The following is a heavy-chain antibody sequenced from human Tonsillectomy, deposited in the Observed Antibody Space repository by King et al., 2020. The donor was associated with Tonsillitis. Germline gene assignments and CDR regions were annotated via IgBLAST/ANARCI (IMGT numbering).Heavy chain of an antibody. Sequence: VQXVESGGGXVQXGGSLRLSCAASGFTFSSYWMHWVRQAPGKGLVWVSXXNXDGXXTXXXDSVKGRFTISRXXXKNTLYLQMNXXRAEDTAVYYCARDEVIQLWLRGYYYGMDVWGQGTTVTVSS. V-gene: IGHV3-74*01. J-gene: IGHJ6*02. D-gene: IGHD5-18*01. CDR3: ARDEVIQLWLRGYYYGMDV. CDR1: GFTFSSYW. CDR2: XNXDGXXT.